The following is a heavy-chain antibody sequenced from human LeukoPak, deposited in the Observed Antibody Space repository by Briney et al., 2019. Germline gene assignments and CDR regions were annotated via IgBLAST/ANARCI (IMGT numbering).Heavy chain of an antibody. Sequence: ASVKVSCTASGYTFTSNYIHWVRQSPGQGLEWMGMIYPRDGSTSYAQKFQGRVTVTRDTSTSTVHMELSGLRSEDTAVYYCARDQEGFDYWGQGTLVTVSS. CDR3: ARDQEGFDY. CDR1: GYTFTSNY. V-gene: IGHV1-46*01. CDR2: IYPRDGST. J-gene: IGHJ4*02.